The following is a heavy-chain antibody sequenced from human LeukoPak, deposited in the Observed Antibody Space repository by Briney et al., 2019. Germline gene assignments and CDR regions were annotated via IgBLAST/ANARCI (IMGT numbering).Heavy chain of an antibody. CDR2: ISGSGGNT. CDR1: GFSFSNYA. CDR3: AKDRDITMVRGVTFD. Sequence: GGSLRLSCAASGFSFSNYAMSWVRQAPGKWLEWVSGISGSGGNTYYADSVKGRFTISRDNSKNTLYLQMSSLRAEDTGVYYCAKDRDITMVRGVTFDWGQGTLVTVFS. J-gene: IGHJ4*02. V-gene: IGHV3-23*01. D-gene: IGHD3-10*01.